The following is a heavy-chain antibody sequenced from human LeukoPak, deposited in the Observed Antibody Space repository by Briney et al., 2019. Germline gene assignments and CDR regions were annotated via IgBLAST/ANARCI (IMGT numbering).Heavy chain of an antibody. CDR2: IYSGGST. D-gene: IGHD5-18*01. J-gene: IGHJ4*02. V-gene: IGHV3-53*01. CDR1: GFTFSSYS. Sequence: GGSLRLSCAASGFTFSSYSMNWVRQAPGKGLEWVSVIYSGGSTYYADSVKGRFTISRDNSKNTLYLQMNSLRAEDTAVYYCARVVQLWFYFDYWGQGTLVTVSS. CDR3: ARVVQLWFYFDY.